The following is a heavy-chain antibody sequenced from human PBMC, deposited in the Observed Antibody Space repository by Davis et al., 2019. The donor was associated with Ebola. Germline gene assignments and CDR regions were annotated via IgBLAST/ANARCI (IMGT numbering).Heavy chain of an antibody. J-gene: IGHJ5*02. CDR1: GGSFSGYY. V-gene: IGHV4-34*01. Sequence: PSETLSLTCAVYGGSFSGYYWSWIRQPPGKGLEWIGEINHSGSTNYNPSLKSRVTISVDTSKNQFSLKLSSVTAADTAVYYCARGKRSSWSHRGVWFDPWGQGTLVTVSS. D-gene: IGHD6-13*01. CDR3: ARGKRSSWSHRGVWFDP. CDR2: INHSGST.